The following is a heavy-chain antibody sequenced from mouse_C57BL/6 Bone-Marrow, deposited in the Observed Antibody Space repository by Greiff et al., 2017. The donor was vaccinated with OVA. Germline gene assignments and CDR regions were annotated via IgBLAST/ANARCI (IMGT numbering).Heavy chain of an antibody. CDR3: ARHGDYYGSSPFAY. D-gene: IGHD1-1*01. CDR2: INSDGGST. CDR1: EYEFPSHD. V-gene: IGHV5-2*01. J-gene: IGHJ3*01. Sequence: DVMLVESGGGLVQPGESLKLSCESNEYEFPSHDMSWVRKTPEKRLELVAAINSDGGSTYYPDNMERRFIISRDNTKKTLYLQMSSLRSEDTALYYCARHGDYYGSSPFAYWGQGTLVTVSA.